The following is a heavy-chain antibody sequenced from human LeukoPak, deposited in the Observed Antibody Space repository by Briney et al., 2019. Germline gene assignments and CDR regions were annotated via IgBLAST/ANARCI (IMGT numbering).Heavy chain of an antibody. Sequence: GGSLRLSCAASGFTFDDYAMHWVRQAPGKGLEWVSLISGDGGSTYYADSVKGRFTISRDNSKNSLYLQMNSLRTEDTALYYCAKDYCSGGSCYSAADYWDQGTLVTVSS. D-gene: IGHD2-15*01. CDR1: GFTFDDYA. CDR3: AKDYCSGGSCYSAADY. J-gene: IGHJ4*02. CDR2: ISGDGGST. V-gene: IGHV3-43*02.